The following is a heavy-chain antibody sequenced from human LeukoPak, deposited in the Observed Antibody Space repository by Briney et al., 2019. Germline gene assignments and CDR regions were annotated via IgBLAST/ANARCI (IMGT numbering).Heavy chain of an antibody. CDR2: ISAYNGNT. J-gene: IGHJ4*02. Sequence: GASVKVSCKASGYTFISYGISWVRQAPGQELEWMGWISAYNGNTNYAQKLQGRVTMTIDTSTSTAYMELRSLRSDDTAVYYCLVRDSRDSFVGYYYDSSGYCYFDYWGQGTLVTVSS. CDR3: LVRDSRDSFVGYYYDSSGYCYFDY. D-gene: IGHD3-22*01. CDR1: GYTFISYG. V-gene: IGHV1-18*01.